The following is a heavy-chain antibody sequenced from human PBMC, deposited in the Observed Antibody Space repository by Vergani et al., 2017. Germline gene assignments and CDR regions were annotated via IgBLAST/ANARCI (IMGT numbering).Heavy chain of an antibody. CDR2: INPSGGTT. CDR1: GYPFTSYY. D-gene: IGHD2-15*01. J-gene: IGHJ5*02. V-gene: IGHV1-46*01. CDR3: ARGGMVVSATSWFYP. Sequence: QVQLVQSGAEVKKPGASVKVSCKASGYPFTSYYINWVRQAPGQGLEWMGIINPSGGTTSYAQKFQGRVTMTRDTSTSTVYMELSRLRSEDTAVYYCARGGMVVSATSWFYPWGQGTLVTVSS.